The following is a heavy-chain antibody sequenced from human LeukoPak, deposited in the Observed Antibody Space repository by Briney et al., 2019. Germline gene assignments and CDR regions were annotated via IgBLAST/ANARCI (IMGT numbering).Heavy chain of an antibody. CDR1: GFTFSNFW. J-gene: IGHJ3*02. V-gene: IGHV3-7*01. D-gene: IGHD3-22*01. CDR3: ARDYNYYTSDRYYDAFDI. CDR2: IKQDGSDK. Sequence: GGSLRLSCAASGFTFSNFWMSWVRRAPGKGLKWVANIKQDGSDKYYVDSVKGRFTISRDNAKNSLYLQMTNLRAEDTSVYYCARDYNYYTSDRYYDAFDIWGQGTMVTVSS.